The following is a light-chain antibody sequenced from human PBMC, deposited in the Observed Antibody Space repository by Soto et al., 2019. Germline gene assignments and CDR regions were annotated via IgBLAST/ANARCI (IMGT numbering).Light chain of an antibody. CDR1: QGISSW. CDR3: QHYNSFPRT. J-gene: IGKJ1*01. V-gene: IGKV1-12*01. CDR2: DAS. Sequence: DIQMTQSPSPVSASVGDRVTLTCRASQGISSWLAWYQQKPGKAPKLLIYDASSLKSGVPSRFSGSGSGTEFTLTISSLQPEDFATYYCQHYNSFPRTFGQGTKVDIK.